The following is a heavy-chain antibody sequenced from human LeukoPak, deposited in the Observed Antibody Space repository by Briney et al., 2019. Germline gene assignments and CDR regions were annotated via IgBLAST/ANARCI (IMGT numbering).Heavy chain of an antibody. V-gene: IGHV3-7*03. CDR1: GFTFSSYW. J-gene: IGHJ4*02. CDR2: IKQNGSEK. CDR3: ARDRRRDYFDY. D-gene: IGHD3-10*01. Sequence: GGSLRLSCAASGFTFSSYWMSWVRQAPGKGLEWVANIKQNGSEKYYVDSVKGRFTISRDNAKNSLYLQMNSLRAEDTAVYYCARDRRRDYFDYWGQGTLVTVSS.